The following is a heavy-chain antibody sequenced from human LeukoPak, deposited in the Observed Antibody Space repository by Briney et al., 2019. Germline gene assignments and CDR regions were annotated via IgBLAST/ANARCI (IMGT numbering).Heavy chain of an antibody. CDR1: GGSFSGYY. V-gene: IGHV4-34*01. D-gene: IGHD6-19*01. J-gene: IGHJ6*02. CDR3: ARVRYSSGWYSRDYYYGMDV. CDR2: INHSGST. Sequence: PSKTLSLTCAVYGGSFSGYYWSWIRQPPGKGLEWIGEINHSGSTNYNPSLKSRVTISVDTSKNQFSLKLSSVTAADTAVYYCARVRYSSGWYSRDYYYGMDVWGQGTTVTVPS.